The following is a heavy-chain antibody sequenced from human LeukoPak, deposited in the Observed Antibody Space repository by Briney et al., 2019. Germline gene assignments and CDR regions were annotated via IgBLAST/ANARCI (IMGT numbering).Heavy chain of an antibody. J-gene: IGHJ4*02. V-gene: IGHV3-48*03. CDR2: ISSSGSTI. D-gene: IGHD3-22*01. CDR3: ARETRLLIGY. CDR1: GFTFSSYE. Sequence: PGGSLRLSCAASGFTFSSYEMNWVRQAPGEGLEWVSYISSSGSTIYYADSVKGRFTVSRDNAKNSLYLQMNSLRAEDTAVYYCARETRLLIGYWGQGTLVTVSS.